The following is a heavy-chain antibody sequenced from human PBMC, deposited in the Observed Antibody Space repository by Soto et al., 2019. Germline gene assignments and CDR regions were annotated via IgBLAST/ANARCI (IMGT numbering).Heavy chain of an antibody. J-gene: IGHJ4*02. CDR1: FISGYS. V-gene: IGHV3-21*04. CDR2: ISSSGIFT. D-gene: IGHD1-1*01. Sequence: EVHLVESGGGLVRPGGSLRLSCAGFISGYSMIWVRQAPGKGLEWLSHISSSGIFTDYADSVKGRFTISRDNAKNSLYIQMNGLGADDTAVYYCATNEFSVDYWGQGTLGTDSS. CDR3: ATNEFSVDY.